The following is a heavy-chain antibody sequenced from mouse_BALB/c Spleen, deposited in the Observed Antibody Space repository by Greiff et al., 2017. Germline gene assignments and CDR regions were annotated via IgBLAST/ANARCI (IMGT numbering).Heavy chain of an antibody. CDR3: ARRAEGFFDY. V-gene: IGHV3-2*02. J-gene: IGHJ2*01. D-gene: IGHD3-1*01. CDR1: GYSITSDYA. CDR2: ISYSGST. Sequence: EVQRVESGPGLVKPSQSLSLTCTVTGYSITSDYAWNWIRQFPGNKLEWMGYISYSGSTSYNPSLKSRISITRDTSKNQFFLQLNSVTTEDTATYYCARRAEGFFDYWGQGTTLTVSS.